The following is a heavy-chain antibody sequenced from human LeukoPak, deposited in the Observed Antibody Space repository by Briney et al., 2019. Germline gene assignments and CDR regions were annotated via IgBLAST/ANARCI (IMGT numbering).Heavy chain of an antibody. V-gene: IGHV5-10-1*01. J-gene: IGHJ4*02. CDR2: IDPSDSYT. D-gene: IGHD3-10*01. CDR3: ARSVSYGSGSYSLY. Sequence: GESLKISCKASGYSLGSYWISWVRQMPGKGLEYMGRIDPSDSYTNFSPSFQGHVTISADKSISTAYLQWSSPKASDTAMYYCARSVSYGSGSYSLYWGQGTLVTVSS. CDR1: GYSLGSYW.